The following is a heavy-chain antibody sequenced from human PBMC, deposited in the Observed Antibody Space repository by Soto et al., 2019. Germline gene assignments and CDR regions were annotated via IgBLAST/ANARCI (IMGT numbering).Heavy chain of an antibody. V-gene: IGHV4-59*01. J-gene: IGHJ4*02. CDR3: ARDSDF. D-gene: IGHD3-3*01. CDR1: GGSISSYY. CDR2: IYYSGST. Sequence: SETLSLTCTVSGGSISSYYWSWIRQPPGKGLEWIGYIYYSGSTNYNPSLKSRVTISVDTSKNQFSLKLSSVTAADTAVYYCARDSDFWSQGTLVTVSS.